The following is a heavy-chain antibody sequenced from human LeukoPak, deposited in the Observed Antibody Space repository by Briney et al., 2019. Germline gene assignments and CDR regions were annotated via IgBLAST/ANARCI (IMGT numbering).Heavy chain of an antibody. Sequence: GGSLRLSCAASGFTFSHYWMSWVRQAPGKGLEWVANIKQDGSEKYYVDSVKGRFTISRDNAKNSLYLQMNSLRAEDTAVYYCARDPYYSYYYYGMDVWGQGTTVTVSS. CDR1: GFTFSHYW. CDR3: ARDPYYSYYYYGMDV. D-gene: IGHD3-10*01. CDR2: IKQDGSEK. J-gene: IGHJ6*02. V-gene: IGHV3-7*01.